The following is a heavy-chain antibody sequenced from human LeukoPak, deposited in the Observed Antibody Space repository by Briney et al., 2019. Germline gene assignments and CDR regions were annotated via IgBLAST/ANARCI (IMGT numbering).Heavy chain of an antibody. J-gene: IGHJ4*02. CDR1: GFTFDNYA. CDR2: ISGDGGST. D-gene: IGHD6-19*01. CDR3: AKESETSGWYDY. V-gene: IGHV3-43*02. Sequence: PGGSLRLSCAAPGFTFDNYAINWVRQAPGKGLEWVSLISGDGGSTFYADSVRGRFTISRDNTRKSLSLQMSSLRSEDTALYYCAKESETSGWYDYWGQGTLVTASS.